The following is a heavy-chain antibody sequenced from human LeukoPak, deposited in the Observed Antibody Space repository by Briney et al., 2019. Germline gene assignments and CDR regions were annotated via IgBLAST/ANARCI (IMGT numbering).Heavy chain of an antibody. V-gene: IGHV4-59*01. J-gene: IGHJ2*01. CDR1: GGSISSYS. Sequence: SETLSLTCTVSGGSISSYSWTWIRQPPGKGLEWIGYIYNSGSTNYNPSLKSRVTISVDTSKNQFSLKLSSVTAADTVVYYCARSAYSYGHYWYFDLWGRGTLVTVSS. D-gene: IGHD5-18*01. CDR3: ARSAYSYGHYWYFDL. CDR2: IYNSGST.